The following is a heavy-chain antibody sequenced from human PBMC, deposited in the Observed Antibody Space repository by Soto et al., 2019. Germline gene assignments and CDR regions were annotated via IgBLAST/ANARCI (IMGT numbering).Heavy chain of an antibody. J-gene: IGHJ4*02. CDR3: ARVNAAAGVDY. D-gene: IGHD6-13*01. CDR2: IYYSGST. Sequence: QVQLQESGPGLVKPSETLSLTCTVSGGSVSSGSYYWSWIRQPPGKGLEWIGYIYYSGSTNYNPSLKSRVTISVDTSKNQFSLKLSSVTAADTAVYYCARVNAAAGVDYWGQGTLVTVSS. CDR1: GGSVSSGSYY. V-gene: IGHV4-61*01.